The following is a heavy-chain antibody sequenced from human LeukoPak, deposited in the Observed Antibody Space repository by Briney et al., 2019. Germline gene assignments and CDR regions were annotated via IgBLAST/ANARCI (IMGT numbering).Heavy chain of an antibody. V-gene: IGHV4-31*03. CDR2: IYYSGST. J-gene: IGHJ6*02. CDR3: ARKGRFAYGMDV. D-gene: IGHD3-3*01. Sequence: SETLSLTCTVSGGSISSGGYYWSWIRQHPGKGLEWIGYIYYSGSTYYNPSLKSRVTISVDTSKNQFSLKLSSVTAADTAVYYCARKGRFAYGMDVWGQGTTVTVSS. CDR1: GGSISSGGYY.